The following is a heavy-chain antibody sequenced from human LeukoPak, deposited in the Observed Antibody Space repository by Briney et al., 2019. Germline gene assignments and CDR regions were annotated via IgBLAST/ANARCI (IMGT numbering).Heavy chain of an antibody. CDR2: ISGSGGT. J-gene: IGHJ4*02. D-gene: IGHD6-13*01. CDR1: GFTFSSYA. V-gene: IGHV3-23*01. CDR3: AKKGLASAGRPPYFDY. Sequence: GGSLRLFCAASGFTFSSYAMNWVRQAPGKGLEWVSAISGSGGTYYADSVKGRFTISRDNSKNTLYLQMNNLRAEDTAIYYCAKKGLASAGRPPYFDYWGQGALVTVPS.